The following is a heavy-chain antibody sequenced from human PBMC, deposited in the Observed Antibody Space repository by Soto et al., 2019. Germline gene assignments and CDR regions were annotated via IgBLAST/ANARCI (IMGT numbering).Heavy chain of an antibody. CDR1: GFTFSSYA. CDR2: ISYDGSNK. CDR3: ARADTAGYYGMDV. Sequence: QVQLVESGGGVVQPGRSLRLSCAASGFTFSSYAMHWVRQAPGKGLEWVAVISYDGSNKYYADSVKGRFTISRDNSKNTLYLQMNSLRAEETAVYYCARADTAGYYGMDVWGQGTTVTVSS. J-gene: IGHJ6*02. V-gene: IGHV3-30-3*01. D-gene: IGHD6-25*01.